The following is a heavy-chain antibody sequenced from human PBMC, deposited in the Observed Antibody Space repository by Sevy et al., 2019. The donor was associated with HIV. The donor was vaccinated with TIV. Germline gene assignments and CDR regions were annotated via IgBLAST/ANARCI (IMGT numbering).Heavy chain of an antibody. D-gene: IGHD6-19*01. V-gene: IGHV4-59*13. CDR2: NYYSGST. J-gene: IGHJ6*02. Sequence: SETLSLTCTVSGGSISSYYWSWIRQPPGKGLEWIGYNYYSGSTNYNPSLKSRVTISVDTSKNQFSLKLSSVTAADTAVYYCARGGGYSSGWYDGGYYGMDVWGQGTTVTVSS. CDR3: ARGGGYSSGWYDGGYYGMDV. CDR1: GGSISSYY.